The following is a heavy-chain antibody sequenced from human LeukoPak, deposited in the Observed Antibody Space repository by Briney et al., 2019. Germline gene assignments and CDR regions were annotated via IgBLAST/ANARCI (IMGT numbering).Heavy chain of an antibody. CDR2: IWYDGSNK. CDR3: AREVPAGSRGAFDI. CDR1: GFTFSSYS. Sequence: GGSLRLSCAASGFTFSSYSMNWVRQAPGKGLEWVAVIWYDGSNKYYADSVKGRFTISRDNSKNTLYLQMNSLRAEDTAVYYCAREVPAGSRGAFDIWGQGTMVTVSS. D-gene: IGHD2-2*01. V-gene: IGHV3-33*08. J-gene: IGHJ3*02.